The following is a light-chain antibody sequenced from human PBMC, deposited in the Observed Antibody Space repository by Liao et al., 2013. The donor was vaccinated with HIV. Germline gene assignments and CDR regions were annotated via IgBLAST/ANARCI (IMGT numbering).Light chain of an antibody. Sequence: SYELTQSPSVSVSPGQTASITCSGDKLGDRDASWYQQKPGQSPVLVIYQDTKRPSGIPERFSGSNSGNTATLTISGTQAMDEADYYCQAWDSRTALYVFGTGTKVTVL. CDR2: QDT. CDR1: KLGDRD. V-gene: IGLV3-1*01. CDR3: QAWDSRTALYV. J-gene: IGLJ1*01.